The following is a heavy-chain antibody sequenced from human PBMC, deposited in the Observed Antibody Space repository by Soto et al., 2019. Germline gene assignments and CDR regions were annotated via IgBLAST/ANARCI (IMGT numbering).Heavy chain of an antibody. D-gene: IGHD6-13*01. Sequence: GGSLRLSCAASGFTFSSYAMSWVRQAPGKGLEWVSAISGSGGSTYYADSVKGRFTISRDNSKNTLYLQMNSLRAEDTAVYYCAKDPDSSSWYGSWFDPWGQGTLVTVSS. CDR3: AKDPDSSSWYGSWFDP. CDR1: GFTFSSYA. V-gene: IGHV3-23*01. J-gene: IGHJ5*02. CDR2: ISGSGGST.